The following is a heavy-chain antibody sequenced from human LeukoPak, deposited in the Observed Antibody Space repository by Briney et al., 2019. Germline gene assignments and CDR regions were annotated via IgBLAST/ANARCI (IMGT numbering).Heavy chain of an antibody. CDR1: GGSFSGYY. Sequence: SEALSLTCAVYGGSFSGYYWSWIRQPPGKGLEWIGEINHSGSTNYNPSLKSRVTISVDTSKNQFSLKLSSVAAADTAVYYCARADVLLWFGESLTDYGMDVWGQGTTVTVSS. CDR3: ARADVLLWFGESLTDYGMDV. V-gene: IGHV4-34*01. CDR2: INHSGST. J-gene: IGHJ6*02. D-gene: IGHD3-10*01.